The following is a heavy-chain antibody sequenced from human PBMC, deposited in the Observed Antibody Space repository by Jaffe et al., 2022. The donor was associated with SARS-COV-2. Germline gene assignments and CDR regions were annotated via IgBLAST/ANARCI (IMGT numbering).Heavy chain of an antibody. D-gene: IGHD3-3*01. CDR3: ARQLRFLEWSPMGYYYYYGMDV. J-gene: IGHJ6*02. V-gene: IGHV4-34*01. Sequence: QVQLQQWGAGLLKPSETLSLTCAVYGGSFSGYYWSWIRQPPGKGLEWIGEINHSGSTNYNPSLKSRVTISVDTSKNQFSLKLSSVTAADTAVYYCARQLRFLEWSPMGYYYYYGMDVWGQGTTVTVSS. CDR1: GGSFSGYY. CDR2: INHSGST.